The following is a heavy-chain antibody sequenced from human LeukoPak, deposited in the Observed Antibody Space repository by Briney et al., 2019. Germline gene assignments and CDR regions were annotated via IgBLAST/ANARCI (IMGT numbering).Heavy chain of an antibody. Sequence: GGSPRLSCAASGFTFRSYGMHWVRQAPGKGLEWVAFIRYDGSNKYYADSVKGRFTISRDNSKNTLYLQMNSLRAEDTALYYCAKDFHRLGEFDAFDIWGQGTMVTVSS. J-gene: IGHJ3*02. CDR1: GFTFRSYG. CDR3: AKDFHRLGEFDAFDI. CDR2: IRYDGSNK. D-gene: IGHD3-16*01. V-gene: IGHV3-30*02.